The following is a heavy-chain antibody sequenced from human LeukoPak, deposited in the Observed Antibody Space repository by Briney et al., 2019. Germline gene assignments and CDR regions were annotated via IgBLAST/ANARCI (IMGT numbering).Heavy chain of an antibody. J-gene: IGHJ4*02. V-gene: IGHV3-53*01. CDR3: ARVESTGWLYYFDY. CDR1: GFTVSGNY. CDR2: IYSGGNT. Sequence: GGSLRLSCAASGFTVSGNYMNWVRQAPGKGLEWVSVIYSGGNTYYADSVKGRFTISTDTSKNTLYLQMNSLRAEDTAVYYCARVESTGWLYYFDYWGQGTQVTVSS. D-gene: IGHD6-19*01.